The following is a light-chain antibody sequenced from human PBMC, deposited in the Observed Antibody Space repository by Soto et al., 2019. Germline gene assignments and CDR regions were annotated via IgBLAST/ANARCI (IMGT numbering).Light chain of an antibody. CDR1: QSVLYSSNNKNY. V-gene: IGKV4-1*01. J-gene: IGKJ2*01. Sequence: DIVMTQSPDSLAVSLGERATINCKSSQSVLYSSNNKNYLAWYQQKPGQPPKLLLYWASTRESGVPDRFSGSGSVTDFTLTISTLQAEDVAVYYCQQYYSTLYTFGQGTKLEIK. CDR3: QQYYSTLYT. CDR2: WAS.